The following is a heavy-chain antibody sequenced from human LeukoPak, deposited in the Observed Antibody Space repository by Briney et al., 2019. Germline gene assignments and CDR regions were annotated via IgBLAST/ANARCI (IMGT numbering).Heavy chain of an antibody. D-gene: IGHD7-27*01. J-gene: IGHJ4*02. CDR3: ATELGIDY. Sequence: GESLRLSCAGSGFSFSRYNMNWVRQAPGKGLEWVASISTSSSYIYYADSLKGRFTISRDNARKSLFLQMNSLRAEDTAVYYCATELGIDYWGQGTLVTVSS. V-gene: IGHV3-21*01. CDR1: GFSFSRYN. CDR2: ISTSSSYI.